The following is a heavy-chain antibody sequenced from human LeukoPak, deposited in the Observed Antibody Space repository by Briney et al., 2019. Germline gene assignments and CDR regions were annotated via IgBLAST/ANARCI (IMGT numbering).Heavy chain of an antibody. D-gene: IGHD2-15*01. CDR2: MNPNSANT. CDR1: GYTFTNYD. J-gene: IGHJ4*02. CDR3: ARWEVVVAAQVGKYSFDY. Sequence: ASVKVSCKASGYTFTNYDINWVRQATGQGLEWMGWMNPNSANTGYAQKFQGRVTMTRNTSTSTAYMELSNLRSEDTAVYYCARWEVVVAAQVGKYSFDYWGQGTLVTVSS. V-gene: IGHV1-8*01.